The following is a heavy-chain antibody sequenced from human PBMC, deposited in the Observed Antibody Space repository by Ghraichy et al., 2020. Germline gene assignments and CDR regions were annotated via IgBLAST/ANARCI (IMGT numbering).Heavy chain of an antibody. Sequence: GSLRLSCVGSGFTFSSYSMNWVRQSPGKRLEWISYITSSSSFRSYADSVKGRFTISRDNAQNSLSLQMNSLTDEDTAVYYCARGSKVVRFYYYDGMDGWGQGTTVTVSS. J-gene: IGHJ6*02. V-gene: IGHV3-48*02. CDR3: ARGSKVVRFYYYDGMDG. D-gene: IGHD4-23*01. CDR1: GFTFSSYS. CDR2: ITSSSSFR.